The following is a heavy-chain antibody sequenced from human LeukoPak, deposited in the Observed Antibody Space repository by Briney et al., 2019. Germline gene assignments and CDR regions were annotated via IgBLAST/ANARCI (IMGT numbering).Heavy chain of an antibody. CDR3: AKGTISSAAGIVY. D-gene: IGHD2-2*01. V-gene: IGHV3-23*01. Sequence: PGGSLSLSCAASGFTFSRHGMSWVRLAPGQGLEWVSSITGSGDTYYADSVKGRFTVSRDNSKSTLYLQVNSLRAEDTAVFYCAKGTISSAAGIVYWGQRTLLTVSS. J-gene: IGHJ4*01. CDR2: ITGSGDT. CDR1: GFTFSRHG.